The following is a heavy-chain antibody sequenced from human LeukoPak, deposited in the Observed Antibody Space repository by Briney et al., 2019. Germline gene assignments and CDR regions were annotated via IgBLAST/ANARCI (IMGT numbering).Heavy chain of an antibody. CDR2: SNIDETNA. V-gene: IGHV3-74*01. CDR3: GRGGDGIDV. CDR1: GFTFSNFL. Sequence: GGSLRLSCEVSGFTFSNFLMHWVRQAPGGGLLWVSRSNIDETNAYADSVKGRFTVSRDNAKNTLYLQMNSLRAEDTAVYFCGRGGDGIDVWGQGTTVIVSS. J-gene: IGHJ3*01.